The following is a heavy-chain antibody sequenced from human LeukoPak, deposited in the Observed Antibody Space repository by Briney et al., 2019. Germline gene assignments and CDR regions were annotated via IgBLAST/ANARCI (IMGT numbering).Heavy chain of an antibody. CDR3: ASRPLVVVAAKNSGLIDY. CDR2: IYHSGST. V-gene: IGHV4-59*12. Sequence: SETLSLTCTVSGGSISSYYWSWIRQPPGKGLEWIGEIYHSGSTNYNPSLKSRVTISVDKSKNQFSLKLSSVTAADTAVYYCASRPLVVVAAKNSGLIDYWGQGTLVTVSS. CDR1: GGSISSYY. D-gene: IGHD2-15*01. J-gene: IGHJ4*02.